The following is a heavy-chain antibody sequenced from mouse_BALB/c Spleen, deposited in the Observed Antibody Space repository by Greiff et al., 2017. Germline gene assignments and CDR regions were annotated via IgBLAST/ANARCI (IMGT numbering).Heavy chain of an antibody. CDR3: ARWVTTVVATDYYAMDY. CDR1: GYAFTSYN. D-gene: IGHD1-1*01. CDR2: IDPYNGGT. Sequence: EVQLQESGPELVKPGASVKVSCKASGYAFTSYNMYWVKQSHGKSLEWIGYIDPYNGGTSYNQKFKGKATLTVDKSSSTAYMHLNSLTSEDSAVYYCARWVTTVVATDYYAMDYWGQGTSVTVSS. J-gene: IGHJ4*01. V-gene: IGHV1S135*01.